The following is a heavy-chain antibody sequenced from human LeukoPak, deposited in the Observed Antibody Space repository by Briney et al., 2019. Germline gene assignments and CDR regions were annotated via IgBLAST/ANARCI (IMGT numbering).Heavy chain of an antibody. V-gene: IGHV4-34*01. J-gene: IGHJ4*02. CDR1: GGSFSGYY. Sequence: SETLSLTCAVYGGSFSGYYWSWIRQPPGKGLEWIGEINHSGSTNYNPSLKSRVTISVDTSKNRFSLKLSSVTAADTAVYYCASRAGLAGSYPFDYWGQGTLVTVSS. D-gene: IGHD3-10*01. CDR2: INHSGST. CDR3: ASRAGLAGSYPFDY.